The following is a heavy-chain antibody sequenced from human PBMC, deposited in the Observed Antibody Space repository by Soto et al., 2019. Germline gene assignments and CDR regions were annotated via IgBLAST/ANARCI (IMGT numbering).Heavy chain of an antibody. V-gene: IGHV3-23*01. D-gene: IGHD3-9*01. Sequence: EVQLLESGGAFVQLGEPLSLPCAPSGFTFSLSARPGVRRAPGRGRDWVSSLGGGGGTPDSADPVKGRFTISRENSKNTVHLQMNSLRAEDTAVYYCAKGPEYDILTGCDYWGQGALVTVSS. CDR1: GFTFSLSA. CDR2: LGGGGGTP. J-gene: IGHJ4*02. CDR3: AKGPEYDILTGCDY.